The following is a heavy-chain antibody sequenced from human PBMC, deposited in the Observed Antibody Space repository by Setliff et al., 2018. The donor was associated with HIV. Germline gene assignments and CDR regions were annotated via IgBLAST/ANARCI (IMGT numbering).Heavy chain of an antibody. V-gene: IGHV4-34*01. Sequence: SETLSLTCSVSGGSTTSGGYYWSWIRQSPGKGLEWIGEINHSGSTHYNPPLKSRANISVDTSKNQFSLRLNSVTAADAAVYYCARGATLLPGYSDRWEYFYMDVWGKGTTVTVSS. CDR3: ARGATLLPGYSDRWEYFYMDV. CDR1: GGSTTSGGYY. CDR2: INHSGST. J-gene: IGHJ6*03. D-gene: IGHD5-12*01.